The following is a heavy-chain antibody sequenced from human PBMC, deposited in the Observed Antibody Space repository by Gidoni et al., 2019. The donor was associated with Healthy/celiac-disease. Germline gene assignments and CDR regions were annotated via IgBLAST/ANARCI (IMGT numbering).Heavy chain of an antibody. J-gene: IGHJ6*02. V-gene: IGHV4-61*02. CDR2: IYTSGST. CDR1: GGSISSGSYY. Sequence: QVQLQESGPGLVKPSQTLSLTCTVSGGSISSGSYYWSWIRQPAGKGLEWIGRIYTSGSTNYTPSLKSRVTISVDTSKNQFSLKLSSVTAADTAVYYCARDRRYYYYGMDVWGQGTTVTVSS. CDR3: ARDRRYYYYGMDV.